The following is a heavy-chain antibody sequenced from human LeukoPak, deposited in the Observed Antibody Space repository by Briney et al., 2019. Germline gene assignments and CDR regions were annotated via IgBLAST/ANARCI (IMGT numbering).Heavy chain of an antibody. D-gene: IGHD3-10*01. V-gene: IGHV3-21*01. CDR1: GFTFSSYS. J-gene: IGHJ4*02. Sequence: GGSLRLSCAASGFTFSSYSMNWVRQAPGKGLEWVSSISSSSSYIYYADSVKGRFTISRDNAKNSLYLQMNSLRAEDTAVYYCAREHGSGTYYYSLDYWGQGTLVTVSS. CDR3: AREHGSGTYYYSLDY. CDR2: ISSSSSYI.